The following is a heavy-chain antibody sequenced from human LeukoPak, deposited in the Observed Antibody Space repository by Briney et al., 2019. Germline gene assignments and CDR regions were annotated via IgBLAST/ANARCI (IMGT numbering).Heavy chain of an antibody. CDR3: ARDNYDFWSGYSNWFDP. Sequence: GASVKVSCKASGYTFTSYAMHWVRQAPGQSLEWMGWINAGNGNTKYSQKFQGRVTITRDTSASTAYMELSSLRSEDTAVYYCARDNYDFWSGYSNWFDPWGQGTLVTVSS. V-gene: IGHV1-3*01. CDR2: INAGNGNT. J-gene: IGHJ5*02. CDR1: GYTFTSYA. D-gene: IGHD3-3*01.